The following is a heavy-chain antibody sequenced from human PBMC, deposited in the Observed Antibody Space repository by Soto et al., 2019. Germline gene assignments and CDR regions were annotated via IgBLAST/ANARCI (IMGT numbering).Heavy chain of an antibody. Sequence: LSLTCTVSGGSISGYYWSWIRQPAGKGLEWIGRMYNSERTNYNPSLKNRVTISLDTSKNQVSLRLNSGTAADSAVYYCARSLYSSSWYAGSWGQGTLVTVSS. D-gene: IGHD6-13*01. J-gene: IGHJ5*02. CDR1: GGSISGYY. CDR3: ARSLYSSSWYAGS. V-gene: IGHV4-4*07. CDR2: MYNSERT.